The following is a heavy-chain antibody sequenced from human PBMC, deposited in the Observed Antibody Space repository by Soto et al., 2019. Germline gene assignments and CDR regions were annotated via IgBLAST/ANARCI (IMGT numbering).Heavy chain of an antibody. Sequence: RASVKVSGNASGYTFTSYDINWVRQATGQGLEWRGWMNPNSGNTGYAQKFQGRVTMTRNTSISTAYMQLSSLRSEDTAVYYCARHPDSCGFHGHWFDPWGQGTLVTVSS. J-gene: IGHJ5*02. CDR2: MNPNSGNT. CDR1: GYTFTSYD. V-gene: IGHV1-8*01. CDR3: ARHPDSCGFHGHWFDP. D-gene: IGHD3-22*01.